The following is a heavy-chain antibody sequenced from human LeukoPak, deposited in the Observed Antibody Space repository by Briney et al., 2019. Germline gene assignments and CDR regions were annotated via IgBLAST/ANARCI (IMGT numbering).Heavy chain of an antibody. V-gene: IGHV3-23*01. CDR1: GFTFSSYA. Sequence: GGSLRLSCAASGFTFSSYAMNWVRQAPGKGLEWVSSISGSGGSTYYADSVKGRFTISRDNSKNTLYLQMNSLRAEDTAVYYCAKDPLGYYDSSGYYLPDAFDIWGQGTMVTVSS. CDR3: AKDPLGYYDSSGYYLPDAFDI. D-gene: IGHD3-22*01. CDR2: ISGSGGST. J-gene: IGHJ3*02.